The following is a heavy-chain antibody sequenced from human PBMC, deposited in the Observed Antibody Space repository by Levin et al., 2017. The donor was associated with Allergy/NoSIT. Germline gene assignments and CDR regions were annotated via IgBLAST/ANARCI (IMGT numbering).Heavy chain of an antibody. CDR3: AGGTYSFDY. D-gene: IGHD2-15*01. V-gene: IGHV4-34*01. Sequence: SETLSLTCAVYGGSFSGYYWSWIRQPPGKGLEWMGEINHSGSTNYNPSLKSRVTISVDTSKNQFSLKLSQVTAADTAADYCAGGTYSFDYWGQGTLVTVSS. CDR1: GGSFSGYY. J-gene: IGHJ4*02. CDR2: INHSGST.